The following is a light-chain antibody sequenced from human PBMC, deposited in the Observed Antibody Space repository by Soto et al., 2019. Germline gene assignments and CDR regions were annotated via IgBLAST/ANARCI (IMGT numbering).Light chain of an antibody. CDR1: QSVNSNY. CDR2: GAS. V-gene: IGKV3-20*01. J-gene: IGKJ1*01. CDR3: QQYDGTAPT. Sequence: EIVLTQSPGTLSLSPGERATLSCRASQSVNSNYLAWYQRKPGQAPRLLIYGASNRATDIPYRFSGSGSGADFTLTITRLEAEDFAGYYCQQYDGTAPTFGQGTKVEVK.